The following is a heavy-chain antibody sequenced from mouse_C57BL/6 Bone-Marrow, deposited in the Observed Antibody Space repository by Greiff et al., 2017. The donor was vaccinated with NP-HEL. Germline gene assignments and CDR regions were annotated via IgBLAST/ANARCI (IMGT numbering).Heavy chain of an antibody. CDR3: ARATYYHYDGAMDY. V-gene: IGHV1-26*01. CDR2: INPNNGGT. CDR1: GYTFTDYY. D-gene: IGHD2-4*01. J-gene: IGHJ4*01. Sequence: EVQLQQSGPELVKPGASVKISCKASGYTFTDYYMNWVKQSHGKSLEWIGDINPNNGGTSYNQKFKGKATLTVDKSSSTAYMELRSLTSEDSAVYYCARATYYHYDGAMDYWGQGTSVTVSS.